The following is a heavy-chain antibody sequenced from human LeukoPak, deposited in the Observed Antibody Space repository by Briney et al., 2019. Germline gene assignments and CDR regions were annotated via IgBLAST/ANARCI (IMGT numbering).Heavy chain of an antibody. D-gene: IGHD3-16*01. CDR2: IYSGGST. CDR1: GCTVSSDY. Sequence: PGGSLRLSCAASGCTVSSDYMSWVRQAPGEGLEWVSVIYSGGSTYYADSVKGRFTISRDNSKNTLYLQMNSLRAEDTAVYYCARALYYFDYWGQGTLVTVSS. V-gene: IGHV3-53*01. J-gene: IGHJ4*02. CDR3: ARALYYFDY.